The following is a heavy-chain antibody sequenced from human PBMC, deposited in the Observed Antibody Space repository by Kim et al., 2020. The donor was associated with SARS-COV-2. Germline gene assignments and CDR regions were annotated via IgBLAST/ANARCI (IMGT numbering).Heavy chain of an antibody. Sequence: GESLKISCKGSGYSFTSYWISWVRQMPGKVLEWMGRIDPSDSYTNYSPSFQGHVTISADKSISTAYLQWSSLKASETAMYYCARQERQWLVGRWFDPWGQGTLVTVSS. V-gene: IGHV5-10-1*01. J-gene: IGHJ5*02. CDR2: IDPSDSYT. CDR1: GYSFTSYW. D-gene: IGHD6-19*01. CDR3: ARQERQWLVGRWFDP.